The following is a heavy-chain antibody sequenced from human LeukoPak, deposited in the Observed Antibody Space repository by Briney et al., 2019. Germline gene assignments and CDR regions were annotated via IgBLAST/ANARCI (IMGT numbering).Heavy chain of an antibody. J-gene: IGHJ6*03. CDR3: ARLLAADSYYYYYMDV. Sequence: SATLSLTCAVYGGSFSGYYWSWIRQPPGKGLEWIGEINHSGSTNYNPSLKSRVTISVDTSKNQFSLKLSSVTAADTAVYYCARLLAADSYYYYYMDVWGKGTTVTISS. V-gene: IGHV4-34*01. CDR2: INHSGST. CDR1: GGSFSGYY. D-gene: IGHD6-13*01.